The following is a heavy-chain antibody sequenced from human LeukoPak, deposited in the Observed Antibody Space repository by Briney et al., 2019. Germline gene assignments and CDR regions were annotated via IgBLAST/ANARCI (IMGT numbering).Heavy chain of an antibody. V-gene: IGHV4-34*01. Sequence: PSETLSLTCAVYGGSLSGYYWSWIRQPPGKGLERIGEINHSGSTNYNPSLKSRVTISVDTSKNQFSLKLSSVTAADTAVYYCARGRGPGRQRPDYYYYYMDVWGKGTTVTVSS. D-gene: IGHD3-10*01. CDR2: INHSGST. CDR1: GGSLSGYY. CDR3: ARGRGPGRQRPDYYYYYMDV. J-gene: IGHJ6*03.